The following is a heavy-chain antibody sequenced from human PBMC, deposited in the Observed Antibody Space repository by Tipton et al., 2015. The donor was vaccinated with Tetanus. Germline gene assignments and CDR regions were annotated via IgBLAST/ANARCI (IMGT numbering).Heavy chain of an antibody. Sequence: QSGPEVKKPGSSVKVSCKASGGSLSNYAISWVRQAPGQGLEWMGVIFPMSDRANYAQKFQGRVTIRADKSTNTAYMELSRLSFEDAAIYYCARGHSSSWFHVWLDPWGQGTLVSVSS. V-gene: IGHV1-69*06. CDR1: GGSLSNYA. CDR3: ARGHSSSWFHVWLDP. D-gene: IGHD6-13*01. CDR2: IFPMSDRA. J-gene: IGHJ5*02.